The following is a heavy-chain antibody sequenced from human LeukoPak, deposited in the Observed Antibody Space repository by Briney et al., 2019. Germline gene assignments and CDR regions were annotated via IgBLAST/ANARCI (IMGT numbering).Heavy chain of an antibody. J-gene: IGHJ5*02. Sequence: PSETLSLTCTVSGGSISSGSYYWSWIRQPAGKGLEWIGRIYTSGSTNYNPSLKSRVTISVDTSKNQFSLKLSSVTAADTAVYYCARDLGVAVVGREYNWFDPWGQGTLVTVSS. CDR3: ARDLGVAVVGREYNWFDP. CDR2: IYTSGST. D-gene: IGHD2-15*01. CDR1: GGSISSGSYY. V-gene: IGHV4-61*02.